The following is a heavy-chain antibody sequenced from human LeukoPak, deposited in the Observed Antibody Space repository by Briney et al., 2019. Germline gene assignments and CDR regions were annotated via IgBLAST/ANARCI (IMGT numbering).Heavy chain of an antibody. V-gene: IGHV3-21*01. CDR1: GFTFSSYS. CDR3: ARESSGSGHYYYYGMDV. CDR2: IISSSSYI. D-gene: IGHD3-3*01. Sequence: GGSLRLSCAASGFTFSSYSMNWVRQAPGKGLEWVSSIISSSSYIYYADSVKGRFTISRDNAKNSLYLQMNSLRAEDTAVYYCARESSGSGHYYYYGMDVWGQGTTVTVSS. J-gene: IGHJ6*02.